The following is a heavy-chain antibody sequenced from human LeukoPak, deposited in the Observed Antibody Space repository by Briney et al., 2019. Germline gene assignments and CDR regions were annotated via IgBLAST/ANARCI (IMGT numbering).Heavy chain of an antibody. CDR3: ARYYHDMDV. Sequence: GGSLRLSCGASGFTFNTYNMNWVCQAPGKGLEWISYISSSSSTMYYGDSVRGRFTISRDNAKNSLYLQMNSLRDEDTAVYYCARYYHDMDVWGPGTTVTVSS. CDR1: GFTFNTYN. J-gene: IGHJ6*02. V-gene: IGHV3-48*02. CDR2: ISSSSSTM.